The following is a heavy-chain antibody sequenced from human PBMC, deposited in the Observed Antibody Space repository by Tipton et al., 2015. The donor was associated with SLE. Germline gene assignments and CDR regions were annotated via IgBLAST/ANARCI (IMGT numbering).Heavy chain of an antibody. D-gene: IGHD2-2*01. J-gene: IGHJ6*02. Sequence: QLVQSGAEVKKPGSSVKVSCKASGGTFSSYDISWVRQAPGQGLEWMGGIIPMFGTANYAQKFQGRVTMTRDTSTSTVYMELSSLRSEDTAVYYCARVANGYCSSISCYYYAMDVWGQGTTVTVSS. CDR1: GGTFSSYD. CDR2: IIPMFGTA. CDR3: ARVANGYCSSISCYYYAMDV. V-gene: IGHV1-69*06.